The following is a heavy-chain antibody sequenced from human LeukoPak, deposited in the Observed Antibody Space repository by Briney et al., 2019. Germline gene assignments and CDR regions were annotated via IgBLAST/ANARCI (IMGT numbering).Heavy chain of an antibody. Sequence: GASVTVSCKASGYTFTGYYMHWVRQAPGQELEWMGVINPSGGGTSYAQKFQGRVTMTRDTSTSTVYMELSSLRSEGTAIYYCARVGRSGSPYDYWGHGTLVTVSS. CDR3: ARVGRSGSPYDY. CDR1: GYTFTGYY. CDR2: INPSGGGT. D-gene: IGHD3-3*01. J-gene: IGHJ4*01. V-gene: IGHV1-46*01.